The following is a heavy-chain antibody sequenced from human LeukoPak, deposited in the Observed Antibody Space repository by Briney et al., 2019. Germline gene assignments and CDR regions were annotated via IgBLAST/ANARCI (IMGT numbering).Heavy chain of an antibody. Sequence: GGSLRLSCAASGFIFSTYCMHWVRQAPGKGPMWVSRICPDGTVTNYADSVKARFIISRDNARNTVYLQMNSLRVEDTAMYYCVRDFRSADYWGQGTLVTVSS. J-gene: IGHJ4*02. CDR3: VRDFRSADY. V-gene: IGHV3-74*01. CDR2: ICPDGTVT. CDR1: GFIFSTYC.